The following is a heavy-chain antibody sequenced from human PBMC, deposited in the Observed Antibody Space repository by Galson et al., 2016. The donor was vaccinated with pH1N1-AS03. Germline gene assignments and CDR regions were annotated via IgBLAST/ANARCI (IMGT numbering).Heavy chain of an antibody. CDR2: IIPILGTP. D-gene: IGHD4-17*01. J-gene: IGHJ6*02. Sequence: SVKVSCKASGGTISSDAISWVRQAPGQGLEWMGGIIPILGTPKYAQKFQDRMTIIADESTSTVYVELSSLRSEDTAIFYCARASGDYGDSGMGYLYHFGMDVWGRGTTVTVTS. CDR1: GGTISSDA. CDR3: ARASGDYGDSGMGYLYHFGMDV. V-gene: IGHV1-69*13.